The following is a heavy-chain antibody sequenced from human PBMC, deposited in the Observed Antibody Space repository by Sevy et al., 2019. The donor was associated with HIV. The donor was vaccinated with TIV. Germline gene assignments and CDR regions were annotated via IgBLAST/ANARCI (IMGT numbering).Heavy chain of an antibody. J-gene: IGHJ4*02. Sequence: GGSLRLSCAASGFTFSSYAMHWVRQAPGKGLEWVSSISSRGSATYYANSVRGRFTIFRDNAENSLYLQMSSLRVEDTAVYYCARDLPPSATTVAHFDYWGQGTLVTVSS. V-gene: IGHV3-48*03. D-gene: IGHD4-17*01. CDR1: GFTFSSYA. CDR2: ISSRGSAT. CDR3: ARDLPPSATTVAHFDY.